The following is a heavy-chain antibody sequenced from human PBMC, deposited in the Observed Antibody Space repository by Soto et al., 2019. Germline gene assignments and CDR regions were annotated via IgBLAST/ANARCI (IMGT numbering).Heavy chain of an antibody. Sequence: HPGGSLRLSCAASGFTFSNYAVSWIRQAPGKGLEWVSAISGGGSSTNYADSVKGRFTISRDNSKNTLFLQMNSLRAEDTAVYYCAHLTTRPRPILGDYWGQGTPVTVSS. D-gene: IGHD6-6*01. CDR1: GFTFSNYA. CDR3: AHLTTRPRPILGDY. CDR2: ISGGGSST. V-gene: IGHV3-23*01. J-gene: IGHJ4*02.